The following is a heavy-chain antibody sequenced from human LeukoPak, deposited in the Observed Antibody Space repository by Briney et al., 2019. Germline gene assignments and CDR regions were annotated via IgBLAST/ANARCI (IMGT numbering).Heavy chain of an antibody. CDR2: ISSSSSYI. D-gene: IGHD6-25*01. CDR1: GFTFSSYS. CDR3: ARDPEVGEQRLYYNGMDV. J-gene: IGHJ6*02. V-gene: IGHV3-21*01. Sequence: PGGSLRLSCAASGFTFSSYSMNWVRQAPGKGLEWVSSISSSSSYIYYADSVKGRFTISRDNAKNSLYLQMNSLRAEDTAVYYCARDPEVGEQRLYYNGMDVWGQGTTVTVSS.